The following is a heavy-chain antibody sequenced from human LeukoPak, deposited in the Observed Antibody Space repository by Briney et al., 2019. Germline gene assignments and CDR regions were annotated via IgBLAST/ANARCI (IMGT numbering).Heavy chain of an antibody. Sequence: SETLPLTCTVSGGSISSYYWSWIRQPPGKGLEWIGHIYYSGSTNYNPSLKSRVTISVDTSKNQFSLKLSSVTAADTAVYYCARDSSPGYSSINWFDPWGQGTLVTVSS. V-gene: IGHV4-59*01. CDR2: IYYSGST. J-gene: IGHJ5*02. CDR1: GGSISSYY. CDR3: ARDSSPGYSSINWFDP. D-gene: IGHD6-13*01.